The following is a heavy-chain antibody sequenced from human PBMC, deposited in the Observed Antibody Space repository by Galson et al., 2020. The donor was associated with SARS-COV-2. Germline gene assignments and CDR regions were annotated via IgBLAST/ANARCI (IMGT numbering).Heavy chain of an antibody. J-gene: IGHJ4*02. CDR1: GFTFSSYA. D-gene: IGHD2-15*01. CDR2: ISGSGGST. Sequence: TGGSLRLSCAASGFTFSSYAMSWVRQAPGKGLEWVSAISGSGGSTYYADSVKGQFTISRDNSKNTLYLQMNSLRAEDTAVYYCAKDLGGYLDYWGQGTLVTVSS. CDR3: AKDLGGYLDY. V-gene: IGHV3-23*01.